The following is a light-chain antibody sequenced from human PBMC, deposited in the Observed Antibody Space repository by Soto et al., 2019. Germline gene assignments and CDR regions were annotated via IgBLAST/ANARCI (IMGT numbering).Light chain of an antibody. V-gene: IGKV3-15*01. CDR3: QQYNNWPRT. CDR2: GAS. J-gene: IGKJ2*01. CDR1: QSDSDN. Sequence: EIVMTQSPAALSLSPGERAILSCRASQSDSDNLAWYQQKPGQTPRVLIHGASTRATGIPARFSGSGSGTEFTLTISSLQSEDFAIYYCQQYNNWPRTFGQGTKLEIK.